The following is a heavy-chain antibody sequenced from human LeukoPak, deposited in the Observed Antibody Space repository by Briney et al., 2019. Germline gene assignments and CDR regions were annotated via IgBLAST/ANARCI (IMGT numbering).Heavy chain of an antibody. Sequence: ASVKVSCKVSGYTLTELSMHWVRQAPGKGLEWIGGFDPEDGETIYAQKLQGRVTMTTDTSTNTAYLELRSLRSDDTAVYYCARAQYYYDSSDDDAFDIWGQGTMVTVSS. V-gene: IGHV1-24*01. CDR3: ARAQYYYDSSDDDAFDI. D-gene: IGHD3-22*01. J-gene: IGHJ3*02. CDR2: FDPEDGET. CDR1: GYTLTELS.